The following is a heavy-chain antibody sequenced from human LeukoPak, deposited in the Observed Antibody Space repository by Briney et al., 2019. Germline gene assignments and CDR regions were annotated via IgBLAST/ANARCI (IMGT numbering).Heavy chain of an antibody. CDR3: ARANVEWNYGAFDT. CDR2: ISYDGDNT. CDR1: GFTFSYFG. V-gene: IGHV3-30-3*01. D-gene: IGHD1-7*01. J-gene: IGHJ3*02. Sequence: GRSLRLSCAASGFTFSYFGFHWVRQSPGKGLEWVAFISYDGDNTYYADSVKGRFTISRDNSKSTLYLQMNSLRLDDTALYFCARANVEWNYGAFDTWGQGTRVTVSS.